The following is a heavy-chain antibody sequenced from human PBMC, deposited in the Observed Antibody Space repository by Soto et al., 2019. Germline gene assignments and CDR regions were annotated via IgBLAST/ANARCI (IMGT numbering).Heavy chain of an antibody. J-gene: IGHJ4*02. D-gene: IGHD3-3*01. V-gene: IGHV4-30-4*01. CDR2: IYYSGST. Sequence: QVQLQESGPGLVKPSQTLSLTCTVSGGSISSGDYYWSWIRQPPGQGLEWIGYIYYSGSTYYNPSLKSRVTISVDTSKNQFSLKLSSVTAADTAVYYCARSTTGPPRIFLEWSYWGQGTLVTVSS. CDR1: GGSISSGDYY. CDR3: ARSTTGPPRIFLEWSY.